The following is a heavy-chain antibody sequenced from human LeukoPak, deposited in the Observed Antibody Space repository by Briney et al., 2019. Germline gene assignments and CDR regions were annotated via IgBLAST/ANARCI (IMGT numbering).Heavy chain of an antibody. CDR1: GFTFSSYG. CDR3: AKDLRDIVVVPAAMLDY. J-gene: IGHJ4*02. Sequence: PGRSLRLSCAAPGFTFSSYGMHWVRQAPGKGLEWVAVISYDGSNKYYADSVKGRFTISRDNSKNTLYLQMNSLRAEDTAVYYCAKDLRDIVVVPAAMLDYWGQGTLVTVSS. CDR2: ISYDGSNK. V-gene: IGHV3-30*18. D-gene: IGHD2-2*01.